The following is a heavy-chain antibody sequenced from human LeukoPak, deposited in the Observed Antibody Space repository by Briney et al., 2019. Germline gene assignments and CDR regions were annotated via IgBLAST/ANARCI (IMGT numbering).Heavy chain of an antibody. Sequence: PGGSLRLSCATSGFTFNNYGIHWVRQAPGKGLEWVAFIRFDGSNLYYADSVKGRFTISRDNSKNTLYLQMNSLRVEDTAVYYCARDHEATGLGGQDLGHTAMVPGIGMDVWGKGTTVTVSS. CDR3: ARDHEATGLGGQDLGHTAMVPGIGMDV. CDR2: IRFDGSNL. D-gene: IGHD5-18*01. J-gene: IGHJ6*04. V-gene: IGHV3-30*02. CDR1: GFTFNNYG.